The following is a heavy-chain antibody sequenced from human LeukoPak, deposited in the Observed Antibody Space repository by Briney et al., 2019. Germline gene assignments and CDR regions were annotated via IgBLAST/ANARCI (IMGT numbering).Heavy chain of an antibody. Sequence: GGSLRLSCAASGFTFSSYAMSWVRQAPGKGLEWVSAISGSGGSTYYADSVKGRFTISRDNSKNTLYLQMNSLRAEDTALYYCAKDGIGGTYYDSSGYFDNWGQGTLVTVSS. CDR1: GFTFSSYA. V-gene: IGHV3-23*01. CDR2: ISGSGGST. D-gene: IGHD3-22*01. CDR3: AKDGIGGTYYDSSGYFDN. J-gene: IGHJ4*02.